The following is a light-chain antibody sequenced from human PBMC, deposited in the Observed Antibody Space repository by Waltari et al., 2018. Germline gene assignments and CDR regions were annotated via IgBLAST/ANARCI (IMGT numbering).Light chain of an antibody. CDR3: TSYTSSNTYV. CDR2: DVS. CDR1: SSDVGSYNY. V-gene: IGLV2-14*01. Sequence: QSALTQPASVSGSRGQSITISCTGTSSDVGSYNYVSWDQQPPGKAPKLMISDVSKRPAGVSNRFSGTKSGNTASLTISGLQAEDEADYYCTSYTSSNTYVFGTGTKVTVL. J-gene: IGLJ1*01.